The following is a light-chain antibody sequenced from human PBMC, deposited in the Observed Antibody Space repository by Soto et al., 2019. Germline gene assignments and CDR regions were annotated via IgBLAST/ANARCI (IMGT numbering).Light chain of an antibody. Sequence: DIQMTPSPSSLSASVGDRVTITCRASPTLPTYLNWYQQKPGKAPKLLIYDASSLQSGVPSRFGGSGSGTHFSLTISGLQPADSATYDGQHSYSTPKYTFGNGPKLESK. CDR1: PTLPTY. CDR2: DAS. J-gene: IGKJ2*01. V-gene: IGKV1-39*01. CDR3: QHSYSTPKYT.